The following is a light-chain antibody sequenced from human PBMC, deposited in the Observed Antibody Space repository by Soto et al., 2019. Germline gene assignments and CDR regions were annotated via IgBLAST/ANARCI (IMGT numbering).Light chain of an antibody. CDR1: QSVLYSSNNRNY. CDR2: WAS. Sequence: DIVMTQSPDSLAVSLGERATINCKSSQSVLYSSNNRNYLAWYQQKPGQPPKLLINWASTRESGVPDRFSGSGSGTDFTLTISSLQAEDVAVYYCHQYYTPPFTFGGGTKVEI. V-gene: IGKV4-1*01. CDR3: HQYYTPPFT. J-gene: IGKJ4*01.